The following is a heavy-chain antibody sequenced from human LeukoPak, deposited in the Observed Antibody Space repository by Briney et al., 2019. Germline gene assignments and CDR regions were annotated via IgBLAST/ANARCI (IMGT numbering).Heavy chain of an antibody. Sequence: SETLSLTCTVSGGSISSYYWSWIRQPAGKGLEWIGRIYTSGSTNYNPSLKSRVTISVDKSKNQFSLKLSSVTAADTAVYYCARDTTPLYDFWSGYYYYYYMDVWGKGTTVTVSS. CDR1: GGSISSYY. V-gene: IGHV4-4*07. D-gene: IGHD3-3*01. CDR2: IYTSGST. J-gene: IGHJ6*03. CDR3: ARDTTPLYDFWSGYYYYYYMDV.